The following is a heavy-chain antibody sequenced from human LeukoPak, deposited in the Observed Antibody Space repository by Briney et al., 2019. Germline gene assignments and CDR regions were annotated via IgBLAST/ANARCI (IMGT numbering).Heavy chain of an antibody. V-gene: IGHV1-69*01. CDR3: ARDSPQYYYGSGSPYYYGMDV. J-gene: IGHJ6*02. D-gene: IGHD3-10*01. Sequence: EASVKVSCTASGGTFSSYAISWVRQAPGQGLEWMGGIIPIFGTANYAQKFQGRVTITADESTSTAYMELSSLRSEDTAVYYCARDSPQYYYGSGSPYYYGMDVWGQGTTVTVSS. CDR1: GGTFSSYA. CDR2: IIPIFGTA.